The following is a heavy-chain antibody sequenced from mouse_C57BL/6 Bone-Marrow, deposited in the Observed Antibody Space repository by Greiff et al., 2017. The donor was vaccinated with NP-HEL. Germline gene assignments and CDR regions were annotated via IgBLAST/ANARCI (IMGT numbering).Heavy chain of an antibody. Sequence: EVQLQQSGPELVKPGASVKISCKASGYTFTDYYMNWVKQSHGKSLEWIGDINPNNGGTSYNQKFKGKATLTVDKSSSTAYMELRSLTSEDSAVYYCARPFYYGSNYWYFDVRGTGTTVTVSS. D-gene: IGHD1-1*01. J-gene: IGHJ1*03. CDR3: ARPFYYGSNYWYFDV. CDR2: INPNNGGT. CDR1: GYTFTDYY. V-gene: IGHV1-26*01.